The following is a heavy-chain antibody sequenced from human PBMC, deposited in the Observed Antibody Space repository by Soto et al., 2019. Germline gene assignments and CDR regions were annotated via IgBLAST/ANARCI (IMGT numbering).Heavy chain of an antibody. CDR3: AKAASSGWYGDY. CDR2: ISGSGGST. Sequence: PGGSLRLSCAASGFTFSSYAMRWVRQAPGKGLYWVSAISGSGGSTYYADSVKGRFTISRDNSKNTLYLQMNSLRAEDTAVYYCAKAASSGWYGDYWGQGTLVTVSS. CDR1: GFTFSSYA. D-gene: IGHD6-19*01. J-gene: IGHJ4*02. V-gene: IGHV3-23*01.